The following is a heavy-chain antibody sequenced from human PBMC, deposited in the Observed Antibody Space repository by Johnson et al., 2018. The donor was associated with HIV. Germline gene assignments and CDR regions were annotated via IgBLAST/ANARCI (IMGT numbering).Heavy chain of an antibody. D-gene: IGHD6-13*01. Sequence: MLLVESGGGVARPGGSLRLSCEASGFTFDDYGMTWVRQPPGKGLEWVANIKQDGSEKYYVDSVKGRFTISRDNAKNSLYLQMNSLRAEDTAVYYCAKDERAAAGTRGLDAFDIWGQGTMVTVSS. J-gene: IGHJ3*02. V-gene: IGHV3-7*03. CDR2: IKQDGSEK. CDR3: AKDERAAAGTRGLDAFDI. CDR1: GFTFDDYG.